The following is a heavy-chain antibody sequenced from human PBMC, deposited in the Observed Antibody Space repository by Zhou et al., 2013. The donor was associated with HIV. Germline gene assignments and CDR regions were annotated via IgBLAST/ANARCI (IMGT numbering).Heavy chain of an antibody. J-gene: IGHJ3*02. D-gene: IGHD2-2*01. CDR1: GGANFRLG. V-gene: IGHV1-69*11. Sequence: QDQLMQSGAEVKRPGSSVRVSCKASGGANFRLGFSHGWVRQAPGQGLEWMGSIFPILGTIKYAQKFRDRLTITMDASTGTAYMQLRSLRSDDTAVYFCARDRSLPPERETDHDAFDIWAKGQWSPCL. CDR2: IFPILGTI. CDR3: ARDRSLPPERETDHDAFDI.